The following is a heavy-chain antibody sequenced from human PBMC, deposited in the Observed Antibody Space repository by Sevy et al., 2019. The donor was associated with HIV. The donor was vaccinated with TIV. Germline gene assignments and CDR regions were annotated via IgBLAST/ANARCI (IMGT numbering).Heavy chain of an antibody. V-gene: IGHV3-30-3*01. J-gene: IGHJ4*02. CDR2: ISYDGTNK. Sequence: GGSLRLSCAASGFTFRSYAMYWVRQAPGKGREWVAVISYDGTNKYYADSLKGRFTISRDNSKNTLYLQMTSLRPEDTAVYYCARSWLREGGYYFDYWGQGTLVTVSS. CDR3: ARSWLREGGYYFDY. CDR1: GFTFRSYA. D-gene: IGHD5-12*01.